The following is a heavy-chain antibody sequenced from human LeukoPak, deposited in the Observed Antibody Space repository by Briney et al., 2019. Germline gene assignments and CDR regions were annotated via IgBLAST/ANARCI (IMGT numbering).Heavy chain of an antibody. CDR1: GFTFSNYW. V-gene: IGHV3-21*01. CDR2: ISSSSSYI. D-gene: IGHD6-13*01. Sequence: GGSLRLSCAASGFTFSNYWMNWVRQAPGQGLEWVSSISSSSSYIYYADSVKGRFTISRDNAKNSLYLQMNSLRAEDTAVYYCARARYSSSWDDAFDIWGQGTMVTVSS. J-gene: IGHJ3*02. CDR3: ARARYSSSWDDAFDI.